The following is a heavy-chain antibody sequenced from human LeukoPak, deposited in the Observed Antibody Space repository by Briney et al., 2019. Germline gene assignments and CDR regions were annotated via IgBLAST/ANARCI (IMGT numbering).Heavy chain of an antibody. CDR1: GGSISSGGYY. CDR2: IYSSRST. CDR3: ARSVEVRGPHPLDP. V-gene: IGHV4-31*03. Sequence: SQTLSLTCTVSGGSISSGGYYWSWIRQHPGKGLEWIGYIYSSRSTYYNPSLKSRVTISVDTSKSQFSLNLSSVTAADTAVYYCARSVEVRGPHPLDPWGQGTLVTVS. D-gene: IGHD3-10*01. J-gene: IGHJ5*02.